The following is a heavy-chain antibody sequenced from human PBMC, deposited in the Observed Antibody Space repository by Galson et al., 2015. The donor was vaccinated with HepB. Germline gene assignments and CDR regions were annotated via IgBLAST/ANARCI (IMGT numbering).Heavy chain of an antibody. J-gene: IGHJ6*03. CDR1: GYTFTGYF. Sequence: SVKVSCKASGYTFTGYFMHWVRQAPRQGLEWMGRINPNNGVTNYAQKFQGRVSMTRDTAISTAYMELSSLRSDDTAVYYCARDGTGIKNYHMDVWGKGTTVTVSS. V-gene: IGHV1-2*06. CDR2: INPNNGVT. D-gene: IGHD2-8*02. CDR3: ARDGTGIKNYHMDV.